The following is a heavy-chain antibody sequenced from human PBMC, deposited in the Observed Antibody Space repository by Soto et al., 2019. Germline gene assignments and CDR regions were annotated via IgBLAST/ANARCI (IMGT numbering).Heavy chain of an antibody. Sequence: EVQLLESGGGLVQPGGSLRLSCAASGFTFSSYAMSWVRQAPGKGLEWVSAISGSGGSTYYADSVKGRFTISRDNSKNTLYLQRNSLRAEDTAVYYCAKAPVDSVWGSYDYWGQGTLVTVSS. D-gene: IGHD3-16*01. CDR2: ISGSGGST. CDR1: GFTFSSYA. CDR3: AKAPVDSVWGSYDY. J-gene: IGHJ4*02. V-gene: IGHV3-23*01.